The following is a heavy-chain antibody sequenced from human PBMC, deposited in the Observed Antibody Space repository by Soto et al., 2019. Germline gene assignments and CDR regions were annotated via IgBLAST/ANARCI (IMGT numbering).Heavy chain of an antibody. Sequence: QVQLVESGGGVVQPGRSLRLSCAASGFTFSSYGMHWVRQAPGKGLEWVAVIWYDGSNKYYADSVKGRFTISRDNSKNTLYMQMNSMRAEDTAVYYCARDPKDYGEDNFDYWGQGTLVTVSS. D-gene: IGHD4-17*01. J-gene: IGHJ4*02. CDR1: GFTFSSYG. CDR3: ARDPKDYGEDNFDY. CDR2: IWYDGSNK. V-gene: IGHV3-33*01.